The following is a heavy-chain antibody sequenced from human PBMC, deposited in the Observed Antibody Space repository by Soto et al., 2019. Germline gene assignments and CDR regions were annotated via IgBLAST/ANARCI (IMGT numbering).Heavy chain of an antibody. CDR1: WFTFSGSA. CDR2: IRSKANSYAT. D-gene: IGHD3-22*01. Sequence: GGSLTLSRAASWFTFSGSAMPWVRQASWKGLEWVGRIRSKANSYATAYAASVKGRFTISRDDSKNTAYLQMNSLKTEDTAVYYCTTQAGAYYYDSSGYFTVDLDYWGQG. J-gene: IGHJ4*02. V-gene: IGHV3-73*01. CDR3: TTQAGAYYYDSSGYFTVDLDY.